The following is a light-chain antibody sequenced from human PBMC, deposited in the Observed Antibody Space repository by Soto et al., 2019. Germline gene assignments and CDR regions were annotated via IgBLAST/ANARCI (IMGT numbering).Light chain of an antibody. Sequence: EIVLTQSPGTLSLSPGERATLSCRASQSVSSSSLAWYQQRPGQAPRLLIYGTSSRATGIPDRFSGSGYGSDFTLTISRLEPEDFAVYFCQRYGSSPLITFGQGTRLEIK. CDR1: QSVSSSS. CDR3: QRYGSSPLIT. J-gene: IGKJ5*01. CDR2: GTS. V-gene: IGKV3-20*01.